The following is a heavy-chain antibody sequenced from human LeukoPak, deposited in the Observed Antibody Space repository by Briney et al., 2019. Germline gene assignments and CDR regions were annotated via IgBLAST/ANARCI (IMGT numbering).Heavy chain of an antibody. D-gene: IGHD2-8*02. CDR1: GGSISSYY. Sequence: SETLSFTCTVSGGSISSYYWSWIRQPPGKGLEWIGYIYYSGSTNYSPSLKSRVTISLDTSKNQFSLKLSSVTAADTAVYYCAGHHPRNTVDFWGQGTLVTVSS. CDR2: IYYSGST. J-gene: IGHJ4*02. V-gene: IGHV4-59*08. CDR3: AGHHPRNTVDF.